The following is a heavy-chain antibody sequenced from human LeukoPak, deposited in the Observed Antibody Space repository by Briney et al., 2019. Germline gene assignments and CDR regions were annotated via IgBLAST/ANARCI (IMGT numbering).Heavy chain of an antibody. CDR1: GDSISSYY. CDR3: ARAIGYSLDY. CDR2: IYYSGST. D-gene: IGHD5-18*01. J-gene: IGHJ4*02. V-gene: IGHV4-59*01. Sequence: PSETLSLTCTVSGDSISSYYWSWIRQPPGKGLEWIGYIYYSGSTNYNPSLKSRVTISVDTSKNQFSLKLSSVTAADTAVYYCARAIGYSLDYWGQGTLVTVSS.